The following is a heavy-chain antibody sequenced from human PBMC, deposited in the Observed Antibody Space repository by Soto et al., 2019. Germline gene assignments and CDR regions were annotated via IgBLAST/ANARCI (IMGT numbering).Heavy chain of an antibody. D-gene: IGHD5-18*01. CDR3: AKDRRDSYGYGY. CDR1: GFTCSSYA. V-gene: IGHV3-23*01. CDR2: ISGSGAGT. J-gene: IGHJ4*02. Sequence: EVQLLESGGGLVQPGGSLRLSCAASGFTCSSYAMSWVRQAPGKGLEWVSAISGSGAGTSYADSVKGRCTISRDNSMNTLYLQMNSLRAADTAVYYCAKDRRDSYGYGYWGQGTLVTVSS.